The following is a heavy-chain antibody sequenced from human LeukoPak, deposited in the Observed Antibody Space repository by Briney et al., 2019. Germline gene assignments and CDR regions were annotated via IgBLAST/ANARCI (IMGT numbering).Heavy chain of an antibody. V-gene: IGHV3-13*01. CDR1: GFTFSSYD. J-gene: IGHJ4*02. D-gene: IGHD6-13*01. Sequence: GGSLRLSCAASGFTFSSYDMHWVRQATGKGLEWVSAIGTAGDTYYPGSVKGRFTISRENAKNSLYLQMNSLRAGDTAVYYCARDDRPAAAGLWGQGTLVTVSS. CDR2: IGTAGDT. CDR3: ARDDRPAAAGL.